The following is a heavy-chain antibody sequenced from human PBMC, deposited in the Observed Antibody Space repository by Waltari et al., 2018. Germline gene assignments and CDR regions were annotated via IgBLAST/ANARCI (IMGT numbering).Heavy chain of an antibody. CDR1: GYTFSGYY. D-gene: IGHD1-26*01. J-gene: IGHJ4*02. Sequence: QVQLVQSGAEVKTPGASVKVSCKASGYTFSGYYIHWVRQAPGQGLEWMGWINPNSGGTNYAQKFQGRVTMTRDTSISTAYMELNRLRSDDTAVYFCAFEQWDLLGVWGQGTLVTVSS. V-gene: IGHV1-2*02. CDR2: INPNSGGT. CDR3: AFEQWDLLGV.